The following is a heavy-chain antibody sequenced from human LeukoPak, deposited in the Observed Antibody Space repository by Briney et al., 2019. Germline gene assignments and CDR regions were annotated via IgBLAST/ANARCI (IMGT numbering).Heavy chain of an antibody. CDR1: GYSFTTYW. J-gene: IGHJ4*02. Sequence: GESLKISCKTSGYSFTTYWIAWVRQMPGEGLGWMGIVYPTDSDTRYSPSFQGQATMSADKSIGTAYLQWSSLEASDTATYYCARTCSAPNCYSPFYFDTWGQGTLVTVSS. D-gene: IGHD2/OR15-2a*01. V-gene: IGHV5-51*01. CDR2: VYPTDSDT. CDR3: ARTCSAPNCYSPFYFDT.